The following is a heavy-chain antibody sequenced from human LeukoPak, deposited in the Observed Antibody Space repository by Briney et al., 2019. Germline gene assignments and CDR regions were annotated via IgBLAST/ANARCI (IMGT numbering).Heavy chain of an antibody. J-gene: IGHJ4*02. CDR2: ISGSGGST. CDR3: ARGFVPPDTAMVRYYFDY. Sequence: GGSLRLSCAASGFTFSSYAMSWVRQAPGKGLEWVSAISGSGGSTYYADSVKGRFTISRDNSKNTLYLQMNSLRAEDTAVYYCARGFVPPDTAMVRYYFDYWGQGTLVTVSS. D-gene: IGHD5-18*01. V-gene: IGHV3-23*01. CDR1: GFTFSSYA.